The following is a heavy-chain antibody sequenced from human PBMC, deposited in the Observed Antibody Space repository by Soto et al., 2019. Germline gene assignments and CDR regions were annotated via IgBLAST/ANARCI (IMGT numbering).Heavy chain of an antibody. D-gene: IGHD3-16*01. CDR3: ARVLPCGYVCDNWFDP. CDR2: INAGNGNT. CDR1: WYTFTSYS. V-gene: IGHV1-3*01. Sequence: GPVKGSCKASWYTFTSYSMHLVGPAPRQGLEWMGWINAGNGNTKYSQKFQGRVTITRDTSASTAYMELSSLRSEDTAVYYCARVLPCGYVCDNWFDPWGQGTLVTVSS. J-gene: IGHJ5*02.